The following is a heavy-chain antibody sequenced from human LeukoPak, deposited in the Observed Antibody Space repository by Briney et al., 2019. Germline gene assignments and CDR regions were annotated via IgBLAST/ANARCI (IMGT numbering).Heavy chain of an antibody. CDR2: ISGSGGSS. D-gene: IGHD3-10*01. V-gene: IGHV3-23*01. CDR3: AMSRVGRLSQLDY. CDR1: GFTFTNYA. Sequence: GGSLRLSCAASGFTFTNYAMTWVRQVPGKGLEWVSHISGSGGSSYHVDSVKGRFTISRDNSKNTLYLQMNSLRAEDTAVYYCAMSRVGRLSQLDYWGQGTLVAVSS. J-gene: IGHJ4*02.